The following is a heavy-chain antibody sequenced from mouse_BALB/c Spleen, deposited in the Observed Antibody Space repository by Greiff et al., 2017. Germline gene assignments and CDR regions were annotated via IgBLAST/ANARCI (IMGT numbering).Heavy chain of an antibody. CDR1: GYTFTDYN. CDR2: IYPYNGGT. J-gene: IGHJ4*01. V-gene: IGHV1S29*02. Sequence: VQLKESGPELVKPGASVKISCKASGYTFTDYNMHWVKQSHGKSLEWIGYIYPYNGGTGYNQKFKSKATLTVDNSSSTAYMELRSLTSEDSAVYYCARRHYYGSSTYAMDYWGQGTSVTVSS. CDR3: ARRHYYGSSTYAMDY. D-gene: IGHD1-1*01.